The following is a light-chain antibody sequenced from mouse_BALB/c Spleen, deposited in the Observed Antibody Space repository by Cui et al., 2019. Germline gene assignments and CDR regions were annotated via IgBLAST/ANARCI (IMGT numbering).Light chain of an antibody. Sequence: DIVMTQSPSSLSVSAGEKVTMSCKSSQSLLNSGNQKNYLAWYQQKPGQPPKLLIYGASTRESGVPDRFTGSGSGTDFTLTISSVQAEDLAVYYCQNDHSYPLKFGAGTKLELK. CDR1: QSLLNSGNQKNY. V-gene: IGKV8-28*01. CDR2: GAS. CDR3: QNDHSYPLK. J-gene: IGKJ5*01.